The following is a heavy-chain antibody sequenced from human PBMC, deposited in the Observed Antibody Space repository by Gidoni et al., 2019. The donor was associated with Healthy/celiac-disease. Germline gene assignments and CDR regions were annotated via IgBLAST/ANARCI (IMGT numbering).Heavy chain of an antibody. J-gene: IGHJ6*02. V-gene: IGHV1-69*01. CDR2: IIPIFGTA. Sequence: QVQLVQSGAEVKKPGSSVKVSCKASGGPFSSYAISWVRQAPGQGLEWMGGIIPIFGTANYAQKCQGRVTITADESTSTAYMELSSLRSEDTAVYYCARDSLVASRVLRFLEWSYYGMDVWGQGTTVTVSS. CDR1: GGPFSSYA. D-gene: IGHD3-3*01. CDR3: ARDSLVASRVLRFLEWSYYGMDV.